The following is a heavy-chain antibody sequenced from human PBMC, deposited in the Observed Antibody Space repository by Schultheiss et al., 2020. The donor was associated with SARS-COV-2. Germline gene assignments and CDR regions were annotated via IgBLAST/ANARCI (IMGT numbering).Heavy chain of an antibody. CDR2: IYYSGST. CDR3: GSSSSDYYYGMDV. J-gene: IGHJ6*02. CDR1: GGSISSYY. D-gene: IGHD6-6*01. V-gene: IGHV4-59*01. Sequence: SETLSLTCTVSGGSISSYYWSWIRQPPGKGLEWIGYIYYSGSTNYNPSLKSRVTASVDMSKSQFSLKLSSVTAADTAMYYCGSSSSDYYYGMDVWGQGTTVTVSS.